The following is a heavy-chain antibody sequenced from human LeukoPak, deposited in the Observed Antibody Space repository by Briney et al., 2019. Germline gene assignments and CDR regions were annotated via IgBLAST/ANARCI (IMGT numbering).Heavy chain of an antibody. Sequence: ASVKVSRKASGGTFSSYAISWVRHAPGQGLEWMGEIIPIFGTAHYAQKFQGRVTITTDESTSTAYMELSSLRSEDTAVYYCARARGNSSSWFPSWFDPWGQGTLVTVSS. V-gene: IGHV1-69*05. D-gene: IGHD6-13*01. CDR1: GGTFSSYA. CDR2: IIPIFGTA. CDR3: ARARGNSSSWFPSWFDP. J-gene: IGHJ5*02.